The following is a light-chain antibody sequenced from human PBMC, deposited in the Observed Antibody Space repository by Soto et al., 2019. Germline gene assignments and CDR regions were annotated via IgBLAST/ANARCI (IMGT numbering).Light chain of an antibody. V-gene: IGKV3-15*01. J-gene: IGKJ1*01. CDR2: GAS. CDR3: QQYNKWPRT. Sequence: EIVMTQSPATLSVSPGERATLSCRASQSVSSNLAWYQQKPGQAPRLLIYGASTRATGIPARFSGSGSETESTLTISSLQSEDFAVYCCQQYNKWPRTFGQGTKVEIK. CDR1: QSVSSN.